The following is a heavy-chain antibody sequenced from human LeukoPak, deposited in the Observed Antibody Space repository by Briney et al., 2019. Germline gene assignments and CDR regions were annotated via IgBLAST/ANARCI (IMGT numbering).Heavy chain of an antibody. V-gene: IGHV3-7*01. CDR2: IKQDGSEK. Sequence: PGGSLTLACAASGYTFSSYWISWVRQAPGMGLEWVANIKQDGSEKYYVDSVKGRFTISRDNAKNSLYLQMNSLRAEDTAVYYCARALPKYGDYVPYWGQGTLVTVSS. J-gene: IGHJ4*02. CDR3: ARALPKYGDYVPY. D-gene: IGHD4-17*01. CDR1: GYTFSSYW.